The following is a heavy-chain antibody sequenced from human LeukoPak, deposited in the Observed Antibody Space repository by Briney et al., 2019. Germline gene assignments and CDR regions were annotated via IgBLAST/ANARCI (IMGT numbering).Heavy chain of an antibody. V-gene: IGHV3-23*01. Sequence: GGSVRLSCAASGFTFSIYATSWPPHARGKGLEWVRGISGSGGSTYYAESVKGRFTISRDNSKKTLYLQMNSLRAEDTAVYYCAKDPTYYYDSSGHPWGQGTLVTVSS. D-gene: IGHD3-22*01. J-gene: IGHJ5*02. CDR3: AKDPTYYYDSSGHP. CDR1: GFTFSIYA. CDR2: ISGSGGST.